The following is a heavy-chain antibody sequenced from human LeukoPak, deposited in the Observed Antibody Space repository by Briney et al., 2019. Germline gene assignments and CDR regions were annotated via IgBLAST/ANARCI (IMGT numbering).Heavy chain of an antibody. CDR1: GYTFTGYY. J-gene: IGHJ5*02. V-gene: IGHV1-2*02. CDR3: ARHNYDFWSGYPNWFDP. CDR2: INPNSGGT. Sequence: ASVTVSCKASGYTFTGYYLHWVRQAPGQGLEWMGWINPNSGGTNYAQRFQGRVTMTRDTSISTAYMELSRLRSDDTAVYYCARHNYDFWSGYPNWFDPWGQGTLVTVSS. D-gene: IGHD3-3*01.